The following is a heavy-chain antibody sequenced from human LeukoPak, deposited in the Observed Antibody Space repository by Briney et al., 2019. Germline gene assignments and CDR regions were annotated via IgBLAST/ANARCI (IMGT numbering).Heavy chain of an antibody. CDR3: ARRLTQYDCFDP. Sequence: SQTLSHTCAISGDSVSSNSVTWNWIRQSPSRGREWLGRTYYRSKWYNDYAVSVRGRITVNPDTSKNQFSLHLNSVTPEDTAVYYCARRLTQYDCFDPWGQGILVTVSS. CDR1: GDSVSSNSVT. D-gene: IGHD2-2*01. J-gene: IGHJ5*02. CDR2: TYYRSKWYN. V-gene: IGHV6-1*01.